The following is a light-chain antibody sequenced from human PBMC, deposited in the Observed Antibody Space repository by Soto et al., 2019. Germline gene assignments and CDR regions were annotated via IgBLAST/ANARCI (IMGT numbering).Light chain of an antibody. CDR2: DGT. CDR1: SSDVGSYNL. J-gene: IGLJ1*01. V-gene: IGLV2-23*01. Sequence: QSVLAQPASVSGSPGQSITISCTGTSSDVGSYNLVSWYQQHPGQAPKLIIYDGTKRPSGVSNRFSGSKSANTASLTISGLQPEDEADYFCCSYGGRSTYVFGSGTRSPS. CDR3: CSYGGRSTYV.